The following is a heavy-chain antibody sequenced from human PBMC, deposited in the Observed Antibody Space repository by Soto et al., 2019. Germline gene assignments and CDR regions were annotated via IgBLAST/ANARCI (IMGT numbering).Heavy chain of an antibody. D-gene: IGHD6-13*01. CDR3: AKDIGAADYSYGMDV. Sequence: EEQLVESGGGLVQPGRSLGLSCTSSGFTFDDYAMHWVRQAPGKGLEWVSVISWNSGSIGYGDSVKGRFTISRHYAKNSLYLQMTSLRIEDTAFYYCAKDIGAADYSYGMDVWGQGTTVTVSS. J-gene: IGHJ6*02. CDR2: ISWNSGSI. CDR1: GFTFDDYA. V-gene: IGHV3-9*01.